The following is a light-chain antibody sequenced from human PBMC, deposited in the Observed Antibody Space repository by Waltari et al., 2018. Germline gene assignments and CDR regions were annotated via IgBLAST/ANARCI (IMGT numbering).Light chain of an antibody. CDR1: QDINGW. Sequence: IQMTQSPSSVSASVGDRVTITCRAGQDINGWLTWYQQKAGKAPKLLIYAVSTLQTGVPSRFSGARSGTDYTRTITGLQPEDFATYFCQQGNTFPPTFGQGTKVDIK. J-gene: IGKJ1*01. CDR2: AVS. CDR3: QQGNTFPPT. V-gene: IGKV1-12*01.